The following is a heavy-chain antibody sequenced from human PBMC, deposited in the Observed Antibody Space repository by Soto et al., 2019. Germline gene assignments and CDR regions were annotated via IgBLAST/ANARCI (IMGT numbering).Heavy chain of an antibody. D-gene: IGHD2-15*01. CDR3: ANPTYCSGGSCYSGGLRFVY. V-gene: IGHV3-23*01. CDR2: ISGSGGST. J-gene: IGHJ4*02. Sequence: PGGSLRLSCAASGFTFSSYAMSWVRQAPGKGLEWVSAISGSGGSTYYADSVKGRFTISRDNSKNTLYLQMNSLRAEDTAVYYCANPTYCSGGSCYSGGLRFVYWGQGTLVTVSS. CDR1: GFTFSSYA.